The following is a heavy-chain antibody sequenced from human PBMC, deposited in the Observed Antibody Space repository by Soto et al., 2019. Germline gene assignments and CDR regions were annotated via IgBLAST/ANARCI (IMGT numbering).Heavy chain of an antibody. CDR2: IFYSGST. D-gene: IGHD6-13*01. Sequence: SETLSLTCTVSGGSISSYYWSWIRQPPGKGLEWIGYIFYSGSTNYNPSLKSRVTISVDTSKNQFSLKLSSVTAADTAVYYCARRYSSSSDYWGQGTLVTLSS. CDR1: GGSISSYY. CDR3: ARRYSSSSDY. J-gene: IGHJ4*02. V-gene: IGHV4-59*08.